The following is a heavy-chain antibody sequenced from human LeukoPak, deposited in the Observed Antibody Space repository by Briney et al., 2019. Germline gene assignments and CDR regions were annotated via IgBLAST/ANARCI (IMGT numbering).Heavy chain of an antibody. V-gene: IGHV4-39*07. D-gene: IGHD6-13*01. J-gene: IGHJ3*02. Sequence: SETLSLTCTVSGGSISSSSYYWGWIRQPPGKGLEWIGSIYYSGSTYYNPSLKSRVTISVDTSKNQFSLKLSSVTAADTAVYYCARGRDSSWYGGGAFDIWGQGTMVTVSS. CDR3: ARGRDSSWYGGGAFDI. CDR2: IYYSGST. CDR1: GGSISSSSYY.